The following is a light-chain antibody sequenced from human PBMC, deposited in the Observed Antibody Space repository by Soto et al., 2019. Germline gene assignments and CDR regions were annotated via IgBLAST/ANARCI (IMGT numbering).Light chain of an antibody. CDR3: QQANCFPLT. CDR1: RDMNSW. J-gene: IGKJ4*01. Sequence: DNQMTQSPSSVSASVGDRVTITCRASRDMNSWVVWYQVKPGKAPKLVIYTASHLQSGAPSRFSGSGSATDFTHTSSVLQPEDSGTYYCQQANCFPLTVGGGTEVEIK. CDR2: TAS. V-gene: IGKV1-12*01.